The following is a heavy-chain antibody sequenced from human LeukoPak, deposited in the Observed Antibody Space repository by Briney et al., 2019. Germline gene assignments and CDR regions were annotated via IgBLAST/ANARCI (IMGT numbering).Heavy chain of an antibody. CDR2: ISAYNGNT. CDR1: GGTFSSYA. Sequence: ASVKVSCKASGGTFSSYAISWVRQAPGQGLEWMGWISAYNGNTNYAQKLQGRVTMTTDTSTSTAYMEPRSLRSDDTAVYYCAKAMLPSYTGDYWGQGTLVTVSS. CDR3: AKAMLPSYTGDY. J-gene: IGHJ4*02. D-gene: IGHD1-14*01. V-gene: IGHV1-18*01.